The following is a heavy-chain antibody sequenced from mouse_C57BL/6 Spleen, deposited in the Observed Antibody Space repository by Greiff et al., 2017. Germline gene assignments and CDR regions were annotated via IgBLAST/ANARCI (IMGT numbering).Heavy chain of an antibody. CDR2: IYPGDGDT. D-gene: IGHD2-4*01. CDR1: GYAFSSSW. J-gene: IGHJ2*01. CDR3: ARGDYYDYDVDY. V-gene: IGHV1-82*01. Sequence: QVQLQQSGPELVKPGASVKISCKASGYAFSSSWMNWVKQRPGQGLEWIGRIYPGDGDTNYNGKFKGKATLTADKSSSTAYMQLSSLTSEDSAVYFCARGDYYDYDVDYWGQGTTLTVSA.